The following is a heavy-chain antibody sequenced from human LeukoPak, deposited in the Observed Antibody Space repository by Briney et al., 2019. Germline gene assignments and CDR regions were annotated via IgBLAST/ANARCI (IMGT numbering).Heavy chain of an antibody. J-gene: IGHJ4*02. D-gene: IGHD1-26*01. Sequence: SETLSLTCTVSGGSISSYYWSWIRQPPGKGLEWIGYIHYSGSTNYNPSLKSRVTISVDTSKNQFSLKLSSVTAADTAVYYCARDSGVGARYFDYWGQGTLVTVSS. CDR2: IHYSGST. V-gene: IGHV4-59*08. CDR3: ARDSGVGARYFDY. CDR1: GGSISSYY.